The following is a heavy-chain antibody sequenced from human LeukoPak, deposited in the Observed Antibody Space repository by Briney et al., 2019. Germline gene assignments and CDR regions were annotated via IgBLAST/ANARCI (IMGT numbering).Heavy chain of an antibody. CDR2: ISYDGNNK. V-gene: IGHV3-30*04. J-gene: IGHJ5*02. D-gene: IGHD2-21*01. CDR1: GFTFSSYA. CDR3: ARGVVAWFDP. Sequence: GGSLRLSCAASGFTFSSYAMHWVRQAPGKGLEWVAVISYDGNNKYYADSVKGRFTISRDNSKNTLYLQMNSLRAEDTAVYYCARGVVAWFDPWGQGTLVTVSS.